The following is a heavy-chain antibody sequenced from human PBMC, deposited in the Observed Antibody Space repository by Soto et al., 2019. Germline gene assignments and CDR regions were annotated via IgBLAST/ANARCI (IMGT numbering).Heavy chain of an antibody. CDR2: LSGSGGTT. CDR3: AKQRGDSGSGNDNFYFGS. CDR1: GVTFSNYA. J-gene: IGHJ4*02. D-gene: IGHD3-10*01. Sequence: PGGSLRLSCTVSGVTFSNYAMNWVRQAPGKGLEWVSSLSGSGGTTYYADSVKGRFIISRDNSKNTLYLLMNSLRAEDTALYYFAKQRGDSGSGNDNFYFGSWGQGALFTISS. V-gene: IGHV3-23*01.